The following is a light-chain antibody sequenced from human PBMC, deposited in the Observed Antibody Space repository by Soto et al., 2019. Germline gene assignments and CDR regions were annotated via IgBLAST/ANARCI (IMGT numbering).Light chain of an antibody. Sequence: IVMTQSPLSLPVTPGEPASISCRSSQSLLHSNGYNYWDWYLQKPGQSPQLLIYLGSNRASGVPDRFSGGAAGTDVTLKISRVEAEDLGVYYCLHALQTPFTFGPGTKVDIK. CDR1: QSLLHSNGYNY. CDR2: LGS. J-gene: IGKJ3*01. V-gene: IGKV2-28*01. CDR3: LHALQTPFT.